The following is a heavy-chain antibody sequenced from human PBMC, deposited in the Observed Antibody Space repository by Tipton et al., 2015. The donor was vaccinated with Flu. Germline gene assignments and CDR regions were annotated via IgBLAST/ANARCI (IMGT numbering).Heavy chain of an antibody. CDR3: ARAQEWLVYWYFDL. CDR1: GFTVSSNY. Sequence: SLRLSCAASGFTVSSNYMSWVRQAPGKGLEWVSVIYSGGSTYYADSVKGRFTISRDNSKNTLYLQMNSLRAEDTAVYYCARAQEWLVYWYFDLWGRGTLVTVSS. D-gene: IGHD6-19*01. CDR2: IYSGGST. J-gene: IGHJ2*01. V-gene: IGHV3-53*01.